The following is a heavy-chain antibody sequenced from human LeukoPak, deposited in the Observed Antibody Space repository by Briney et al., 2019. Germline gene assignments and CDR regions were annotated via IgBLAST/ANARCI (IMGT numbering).Heavy chain of an antibody. J-gene: IGHJ4*02. CDR2: ISWNSGSI. D-gene: IGHD1-26*01. CDR1: GASIDSYY. Sequence: LSLTCTISGASIDSYYWSWIRQPPGKGLEWVSGISWNSGSIGYADSVKGRFTISRDNAKNSLYLQMNSLRAEDTALYYCAKDMIEGAIDYWGQGTLVTVSS. V-gene: IGHV3-9*01. CDR3: AKDMIEGAIDY.